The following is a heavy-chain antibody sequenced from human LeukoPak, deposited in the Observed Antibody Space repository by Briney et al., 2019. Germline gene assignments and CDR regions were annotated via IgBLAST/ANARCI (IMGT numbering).Heavy chain of an antibody. J-gene: IGHJ5*02. Sequence: GGSLRLSCAASGFTFTSYSMNWVRQAPGKGLEWVSTISGGGGSTYYADSVKGRFTISRDNSKNTLYLQVNSLRAEDTAVYYCARDLRFGESYNWFDPWGQGTLVTVSS. CDR3: ARDLRFGESYNWFDP. CDR1: GFTFTSYS. V-gene: IGHV3-23*01. D-gene: IGHD3-10*01. CDR2: ISGGGGST.